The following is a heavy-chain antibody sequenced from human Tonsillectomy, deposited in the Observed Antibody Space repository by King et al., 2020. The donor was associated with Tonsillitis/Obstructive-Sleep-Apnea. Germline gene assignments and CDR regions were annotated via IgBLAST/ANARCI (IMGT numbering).Heavy chain of an antibody. Sequence: VQLVESGGGLVQPGGSLRLSCAASGFTFSTFAISWAPQAQGKGWEGGSAISGRGGSKYYPDSVKGRFTTSGDNSKNTLYLQMNTLRAEDTAVYYCANSPPIVVVPIRFGYFDYWGQGTLVTVSS. V-gene: IGHV3-23*04. CDR1: GFTFSTFA. CDR3: ANSPPIVVVPIRFGYFDY. D-gene: IGHD2-2*01. CDR2: ISGRGGSK. J-gene: IGHJ4*02.